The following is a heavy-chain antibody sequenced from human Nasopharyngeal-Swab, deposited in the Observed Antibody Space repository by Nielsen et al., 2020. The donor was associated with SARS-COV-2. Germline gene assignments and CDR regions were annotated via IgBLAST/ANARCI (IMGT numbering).Heavy chain of an antibody. V-gene: IGHV4-34*01. CDR2: INHSGST. CDR3: ARTDIVVVPAATTPRKDGMNV. Sequence: SETLSLTCAVSGGSFSGYYWSWIRQPPGKGLEGIGEINHSGSTNYNPSLKSRVTISVDTSKNQFSLKLSSVTAADTAVYYCARTDIVVVPAATTPRKDGMNVWGQGTTVTVSS. J-gene: IGHJ6*02. CDR1: GGSFSGYY. D-gene: IGHD2-2*01.